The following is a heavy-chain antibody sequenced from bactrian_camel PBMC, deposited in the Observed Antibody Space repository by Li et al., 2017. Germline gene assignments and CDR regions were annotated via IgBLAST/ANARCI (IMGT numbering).Heavy chain of an antibody. CDR3: ALAVPCMGWSMPAPKASDFGY. CDR2: IFSAGGST. D-gene: IGHD6*01. J-gene: IGHJ6*01. CDR1: GYRPHC. Sequence: HVQLVESGGGSVQALGSLRLSCKASGYRPHCMGWFRQAPGKEREAVASIFSAGGSTYYADSVQGRFTISQDNAKDTVYLQMESLKFEDTAVYYCALAVPCMGWSMPAPKASDFGYWGQGTQVTVS. V-gene: IGHV3-3*01.